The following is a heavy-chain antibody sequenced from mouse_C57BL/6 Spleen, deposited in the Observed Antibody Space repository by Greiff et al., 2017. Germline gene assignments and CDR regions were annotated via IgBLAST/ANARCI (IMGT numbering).Heavy chain of an antibody. J-gene: IGHJ3*01. CDR2: ISSSSSTI. V-gene: IGHV5-17*01. Sequence: EVHLVESGGGLVKPGGSLKLSCAASGFTFSDDGMHWVRQAPEKGLEWVAYISSSSSTIYYADTVKGRFTISRDNDKNTLFLQMTSLRSEDTAMYYCARGSAWFAYWGQGTLVTVSA. CDR1: GFTFSDDG. CDR3: ARGSAWFAY.